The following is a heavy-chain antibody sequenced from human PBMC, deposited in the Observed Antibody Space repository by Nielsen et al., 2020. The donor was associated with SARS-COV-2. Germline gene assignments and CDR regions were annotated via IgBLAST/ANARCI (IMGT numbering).Heavy chain of an antibody. CDR3: AKERDSRGYYDY. V-gene: IGHV3-23*01. CDR1: GFAFSTYA. CDR2: ISGSGANK. J-gene: IGHJ4*02. D-gene: IGHD3-22*01. Sequence: GESLKISCTTSGFAFSTYAMTWVRQAPGKGLEWVSAISGSGANKYYADSVKGRFTISRDNSKNTLYLQMSSLRAEDTAVYHCAKERDSRGYYDYWGQGTLVIVSS.